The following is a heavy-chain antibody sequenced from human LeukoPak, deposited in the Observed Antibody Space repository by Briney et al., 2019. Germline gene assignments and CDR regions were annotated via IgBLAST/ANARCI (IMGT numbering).Heavy chain of an antibody. D-gene: IGHD2-21*01. CDR2: INPNSGGT. Sequence: GASVKVSCKASGYTFTGYYMHWVRQAPGLGLEWMGRINPNSGGTNYAQKFQGRVTMTRDTSISTAYMELSRLRSDDTAVYYCARGPCGGDCYWVDYWGQGTLVTVSS. J-gene: IGHJ4*02. V-gene: IGHV1-2*06. CDR3: ARGPCGGDCYWVDY. CDR1: GYTFTGYY.